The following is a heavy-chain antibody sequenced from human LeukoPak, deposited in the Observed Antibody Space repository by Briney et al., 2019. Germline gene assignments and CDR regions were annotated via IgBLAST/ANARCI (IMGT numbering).Heavy chain of an antibody. V-gene: IGHV3-21*01. CDR2: ITSGGDYI. CDR1: AFTLGDWY. Sequence: GGSLRLSCTASAFTLGDWYMSWVRQAPGKGLEWVSSITSGGDYIYYADSVKGRFTTSRDNVKNSLSLQLNSLRVEDAAVYYCARGHYDVLAASYKWTPDYWGQGTLVTVSS. D-gene: IGHD3-9*01. J-gene: IGHJ4*02. CDR3: ARGHYDVLAASYKWTPDY.